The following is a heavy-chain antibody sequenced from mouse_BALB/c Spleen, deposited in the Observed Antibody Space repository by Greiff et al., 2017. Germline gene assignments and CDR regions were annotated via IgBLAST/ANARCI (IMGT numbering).Heavy chain of an antibody. D-gene: IGHD2-2*01. CDR2: ILPGSGST. Sequence: QVQLQQSGAELMKPGASVKISCKATGYTFSSYWIEWVKQRPGHGLEWIGEILPGSGSTNYNEKFKGKATFTADTSSNTAYMQLSSLTSEDSAVYYCASGWLRRDYARDYWGQGTSVTVSS. CDR3: ASGWLRRDYARDY. V-gene: IGHV1-9*01. J-gene: IGHJ4*01. CDR1: GYTFSSYW.